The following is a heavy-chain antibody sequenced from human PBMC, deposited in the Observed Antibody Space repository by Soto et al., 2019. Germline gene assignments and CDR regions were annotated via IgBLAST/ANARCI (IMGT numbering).Heavy chain of an antibody. CDR3: AKVGYYYGSGSYFPYYYYYGMDV. D-gene: IGHD3-10*01. Sequence: GGSLSFSCAASGFTFSSYGMHWVRQAPGKGLEWVAVISYDGSNKYYADSVKGRFTISRDNSKNTLYLQMNSLRAEDTAVYYCAKVGYYYGSGSYFPYYYYYGMDVWGQGTTVTVSS. V-gene: IGHV3-30*18. CDR1: GFTFSSYG. J-gene: IGHJ6*02. CDR2: ISYDGSNK.